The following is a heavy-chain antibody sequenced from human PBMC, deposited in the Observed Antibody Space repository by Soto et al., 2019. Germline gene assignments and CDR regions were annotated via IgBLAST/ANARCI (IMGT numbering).Heavy chain of an antibody. V-gene: IGHV3-21*01. CDR2: ISSSSSYI. Sequence: EVQLVESGGGLVKPGGSLRLSCAASGFTFSSYSMNWVRQAPGKGLEWVSSISSSSSYIYYADSVKGRFTISRDNAKNSLYLQMNSLRAEDTAVYFCARESYSGYDLGYWGQGTRVTVCS. D-gene: IGHD5-12*01. CDR1: GFTFSSYS. J-gene: IGHJ4*02. CDR3: ARESYSGYDLGY.